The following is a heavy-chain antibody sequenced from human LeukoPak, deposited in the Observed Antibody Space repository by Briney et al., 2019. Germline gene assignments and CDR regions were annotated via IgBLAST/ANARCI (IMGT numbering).Heavy chain of an antibody. J-gene: IGHJ4*02. Sequence: GGSLRLSCAASGFTFSSSTMDWVRQALGKGLEWVSSISRSGTSIYYADSLRGRFTISRDNAKNSLYLQMNSLGVDDTAVYYCAKEGRSTTPGYWGQGTLVTVSS. CDR2: ISRSGTSI. CDR1: GFTFSSST. D-gene: IGHD6-13*01. V-gene: IGHV3-21*01. CDR3: AKEGRSTTPGY.